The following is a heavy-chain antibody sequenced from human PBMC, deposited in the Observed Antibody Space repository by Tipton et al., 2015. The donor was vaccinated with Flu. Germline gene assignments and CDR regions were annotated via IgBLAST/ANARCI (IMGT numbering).Heavy chain of an antibody. J-gene: IGHJ6*02. Sequence: SLRLSCAASGFTFSSYAMSWVRQAPGKGLEWVSAISGSGGSTYYADSVKGRFTISRDNSKNTLYLQMNSLRAEDTAVYYCAKANSYYYDFWSGYYSYYYYGMDVWGQGTTVTVSS. CDR1: GFTFSSYA. CDR3: AKANSYYYDFWSGYYSYYYYGMDV. CDR2: ISGSGGST. V-gene: IGHV3-23*01. D-gene: IGHD3-3*01.